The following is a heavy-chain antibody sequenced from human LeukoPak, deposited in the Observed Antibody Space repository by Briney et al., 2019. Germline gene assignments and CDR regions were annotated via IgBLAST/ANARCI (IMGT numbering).Heavy chain of an antibody. CDR2: LDGSGFFT. J-gene: IGHJ3*01. V-gene: IGHV3-23*01. Sequence: GGSLRLSCTASGFTFSNYAMSWVRQAPGKGLEWVSALDGSGFFTVYGDSVKGRFTISRDNSKNTVYLQMRSLRAEDTALYYCAKLIGYCTGGSCYHVNFDVWGQGTMVTISS. CDR1: GFTFSNYA. D-gene: IGHD2-15*01. CDR3: AKLIGYCTGGSCYHVNFDV.